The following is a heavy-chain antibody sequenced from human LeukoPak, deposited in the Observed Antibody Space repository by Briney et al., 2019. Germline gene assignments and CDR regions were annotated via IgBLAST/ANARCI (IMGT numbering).Heavy chain of an antibody. CDR2: MNPNSGNT. CDR3: ARVDYYDSSGYHYYYYMDV. CDR1: GYTFTCYD. V-gene: IGHV1-8*03. J-gene: IGHJ6*03. Sequence: GASVKVSCKASGYTFTCYDINWVRQATGQGLEWRGGMNPNSGNTGYAQKFQGRVTITRNTSISTAYMELSSLRSEDTAVYYCARVDYYDSSGYHYYYYMDVWGKGTTVTVSS. D-gene: IGHD3-22*01.